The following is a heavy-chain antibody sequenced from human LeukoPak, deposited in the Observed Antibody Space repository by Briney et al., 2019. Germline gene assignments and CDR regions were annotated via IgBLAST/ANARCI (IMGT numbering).Heavy chain of an antibody. Sequence: SVKVSCKASGGTFSRYGFSWVRQAPGQGPEWMGGIIPLFDVANYAQKLQNRVTITADESTSTAYMELSSLRSDDTAVYYCAKWEGDPQFFDSWGQGTLVIVSS. J-gene: IGHJ5*01. CDR1: GGTFSRYG. V-gene: IGHV1-69*13. CDR3: AKWEGDPQFFDS. D-gene: IGHD1-26*01. CDR2: IIPLFDVA.